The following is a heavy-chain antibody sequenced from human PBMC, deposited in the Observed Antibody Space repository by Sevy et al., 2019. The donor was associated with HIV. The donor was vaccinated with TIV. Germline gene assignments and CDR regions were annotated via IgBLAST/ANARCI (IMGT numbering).Heavy chain of an antibody. CDR3: AKLAXPKGEXPPXEYSDX. V-gene: IGHV3-30*02. J-gene: IGHJ4*02. D-gene: IGHD2-15*01. CDR2: MPYDSSHK. CDR1: XXXFANYG. Sequence: GGSLRLSCAXXXXXFANYGMHWLRQAPGKGLEWVSFMPYDSSHKYYSDSVRGRFTISRDNSKSALYLQMESLRPEDTAVYXCAKLAXPKGEXPPXEYSDXXXQGALVTVSS.